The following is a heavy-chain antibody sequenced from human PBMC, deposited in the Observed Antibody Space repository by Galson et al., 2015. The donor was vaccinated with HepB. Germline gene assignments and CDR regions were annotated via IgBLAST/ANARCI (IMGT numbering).Heavy chain of an antibody. J-gene: IGHJ4*02. Sequence: SVKVSCKASGYTFTGYYMHWVRQAPGQGLEWMGWINPNSGGTNYAQKFQGWVTMTRDTSISTAYMELSRLRSDDTAVYYCAREWDSSGWHFDYWGQGTLVTVSS. CDR3: AREWDSSGWHFDY. D-gene: IGHD6-19*01. CDR2: INPNSGGT. V-gene: IGHV1-2*04. CDR1: GYTFTGYY.